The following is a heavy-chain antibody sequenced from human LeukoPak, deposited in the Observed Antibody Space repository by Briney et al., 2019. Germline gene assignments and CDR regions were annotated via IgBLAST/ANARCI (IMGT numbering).Heavy chain of an antibody. CDR2: IYYRGST. CDR3: ARASRVVTPFLN. Sequence: PSETLSLTCTVSGGSISSSSYYRGWIRQPPGKGLEWIGNIYYRGSTYYNPSLKSRVTISVDTSKNQFSLKLSSVTAAATAVYYCARASRVVTPFLNWGQGTLVTVSS. D-gene: IGHD4-23*01. V-gene: IGHV4-39*07. CDR1: GGSISSSSYY. J-gene: IGHJ4*02.